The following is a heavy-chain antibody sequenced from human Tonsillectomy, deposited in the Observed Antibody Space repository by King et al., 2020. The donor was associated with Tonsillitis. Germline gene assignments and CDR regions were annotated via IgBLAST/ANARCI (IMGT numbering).Heavy chain of an antibody. J-gene: IGHJ2*01. CDR1: GGSISGYY. Sequence: VQLQESGPGLVKPSETLSLTCTVSGGSISGYYWSWSRQFPGKGLEWVGYIYYSGTTNYNPSLKSRVTLSLATAKNPFPLNLSPLTAADTAVYYWSRGAGSPGGWVSAYWNFDLWGRGTLVTVFS. D-gene: IGHD3-10*01. CDR2: IYYSGTT. V-gene: IGHV4-59*01. CDR3: SRGAGSPGGWVSAYWNFDL.